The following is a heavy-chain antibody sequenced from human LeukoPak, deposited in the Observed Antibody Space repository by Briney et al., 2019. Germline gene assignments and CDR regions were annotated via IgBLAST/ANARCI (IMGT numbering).Heavy chain of an antibody. Sequence: ASVKVSCKASGYTFTGYYMHWVRQAPGQGCEWMGWINPNSGGTNYAQKFQGRVTMTRDTSISTAYMELSRLRSDDTAVYYCARGQYNYGRDWFDPWDQGTLVTVSS. CDR2: INPNSGGT. D-gene: IGHD5-18*01. CDR1: GYTFTGYY. V-gene: IGHV1-2*02. CDR3: ARGQYNYGRDWFDP. J-gene: IGHJ5*02.